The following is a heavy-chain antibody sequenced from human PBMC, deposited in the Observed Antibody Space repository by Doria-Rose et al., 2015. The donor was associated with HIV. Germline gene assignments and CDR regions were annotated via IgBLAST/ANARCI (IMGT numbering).Heavy chain of an antibody. CDR2: ISYDGTDK. CDR3: ARDPNRLIVTGGHFDF. J-gene: IGHJ4*02. Sequence: GRSLTLSFAASGFTFLSFTVPWVRHTPVKGLQWVAVISYDGTDKYFADFVKGRFTISRDNSKNTVYLQMSSLTGDDTAVYYCARDPNRLIVTGGHFDFWGQGTLVTVSS. D-gene: IGHD1-26*01. CDR1: GFTFLSFT. V-gene: IGHV3-30-3*01.